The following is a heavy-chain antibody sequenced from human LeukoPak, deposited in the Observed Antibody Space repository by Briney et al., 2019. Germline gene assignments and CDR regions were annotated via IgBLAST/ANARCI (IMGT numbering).Heavy chain of an antibody. CDR3: AKAGVDTAMALDY. Sequence: GGPLRLSCAASGFTFSSYGMHWVRQAPGKGLVWVAVISYDGSNKYFADSVKGRFTISRDNSKNTLYLQMNSLRAEDTAVYYCAKAGVDTAMALDYWGQGTLVTVSS. CDR2: ISYDGSNK. V-gene: IGHV3-30*18. D-gene: IGHD5-18*01. J-gene: IGHJ4*02. CDR1: GFTFSSYG.